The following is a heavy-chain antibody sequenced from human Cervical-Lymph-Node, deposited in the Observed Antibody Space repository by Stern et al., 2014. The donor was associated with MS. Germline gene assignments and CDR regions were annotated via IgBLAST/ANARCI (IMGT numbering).Heavy chain of an antibody. CDR2: IFPRDSNT. CDR3: GRSPATPSGYDRFDY. V-gene: IGHV5-51*03. J-gene: IGHJ4*02. Sequence: VQLMQSGAEVKKPGESLKISCEASGYLFDDYWIGWVRQMSGRGLELVAIIFPRDSNTRYSPSVQGQVTISADKSIRTAYLQWSSLRASDPAIYYCGRSPATPSGYDRFDYWGQGALVTVSS. D-gene: IGHD5-12*01. CDR1: GYLFDDYW.